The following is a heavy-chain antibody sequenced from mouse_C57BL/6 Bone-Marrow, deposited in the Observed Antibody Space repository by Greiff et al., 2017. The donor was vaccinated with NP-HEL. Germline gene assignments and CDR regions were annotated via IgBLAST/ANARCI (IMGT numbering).Heavy chain of an antibody. J-gene: IGHJ4*01. CDR1: GYTFTSYG. V-gene: IGHV1-81*01. CDR3: ARYQVTTVVARNAMDY. Sequence: QVQLKQSGAELARPGASVKLSCKASGYTFTSYGISWVKQRTGQGLEWIGEIYPRSGNTYYNEKFKGKATLTADKSSSTAYMELRSLTSEDSAVYFCARYQVTTVVARNAMDYWGQGTSVTVSS. CDR2: IYPRSGNT. D-gene: IGHD1-1*01.